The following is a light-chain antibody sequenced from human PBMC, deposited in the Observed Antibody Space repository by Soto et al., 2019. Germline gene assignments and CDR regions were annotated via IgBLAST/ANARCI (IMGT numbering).Light chain of an antibody. J-gene: IGLJ3*02. CDR3: AAWDDSLNGLVV. Sequence: QSVLTQPPSASGTPGQRVTISCSGSSSNIGSNTVNWYQQIPGTTPKLLIYSNDLRPSGVPDRFSGSKSGTSASLAISGLQSEDEADYYCAAWDDSLNGLVVFGGGTKLTVL. V-gene: IGLV1-44*01. CDR2: SND. CDR1: SSNIGSNT.